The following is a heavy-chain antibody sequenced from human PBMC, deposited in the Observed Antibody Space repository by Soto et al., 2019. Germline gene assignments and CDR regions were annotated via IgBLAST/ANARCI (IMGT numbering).Heavy chain of an antibody. J-gene: IGHJ4*02. CDR2: ISFDGGTT. V-gene: IGHV3-23*01. D-gene: IGHD3-22*01. CDR3: AKNPGYYYDSTRYHLDY. Sequence: SLRVSCAASEFTFSNSAMSWVCQGQGKGKEWVSAISFDGGTTYYADSVKFRFSISRDKSKTTLNLQMNSLRTKYTAVYYCAKNPGYYYDSTRYHLDYWRQGTLVTASS. CDR1: EFTFSNSA.